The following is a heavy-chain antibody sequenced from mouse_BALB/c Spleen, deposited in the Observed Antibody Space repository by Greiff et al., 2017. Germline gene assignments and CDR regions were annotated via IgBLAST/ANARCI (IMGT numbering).Heavy chain of an antibody. CDR3: ARDRGAYGNYFDY. CDR2: ISDGGSYT. V-gene: IGHV5-4*02. J-gene: IGHJ2*01. Sequence: EVKLVESGGGLVKPGGSLKLSCAASGFTFSDYYMYWVRQTPEKRLEWVATISDGGSYTYYPDSVKGRFTISRDNAKNNLYLQMSSLKSEDTAMYYCARDRGAYGNYFDYWGQGTTLTVSS. D-gene: IGHD1-1*01. CDR1: GFTFSDYY.